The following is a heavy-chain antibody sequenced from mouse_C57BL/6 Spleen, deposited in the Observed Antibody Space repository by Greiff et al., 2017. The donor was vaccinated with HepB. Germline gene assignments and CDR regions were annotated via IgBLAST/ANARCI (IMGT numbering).Heavy chain of an antibody. D-gene: IGHD1-1*01. V-gene: IGHV3-6*01. CDR1: GYSITSGYY. J-gene: IGHJ3*01. CDR3: ASYYVKAY. Sequence: EVKLQQSGPGLVKPSQSLSLTCSVTGYSITSGYYWNWIRQFPGNKLEWMGYISYDGSNNYNPSLKNRISITRDTSKNQFFLKLNSVTTEDTATYYCASYYVKAYWGQGTLVTVSA. CDR2: ISYDGSN.